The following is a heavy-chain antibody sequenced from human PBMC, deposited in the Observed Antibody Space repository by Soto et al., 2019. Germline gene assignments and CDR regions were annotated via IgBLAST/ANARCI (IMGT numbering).Heavy chain of an antibody. D-gene: IGHD6-6*01. Sequence: PGGSLRLSCAASGFTFSSYGMHWVRQAPGKGLEWVAVISYDGSNKYYADSVKGRFTISRDNSKNTLYLQMNSLRAEDTAVYYCAKGGSSSSFAPGIIWGQGTLVTVSS. V-gene: IGHV3-30*18. CDR1: GFTFSSYG. CDR2: ISYDGSNK. CDR3: AKGGSSSSFAPGII. J-gene: IGHJ4*02.